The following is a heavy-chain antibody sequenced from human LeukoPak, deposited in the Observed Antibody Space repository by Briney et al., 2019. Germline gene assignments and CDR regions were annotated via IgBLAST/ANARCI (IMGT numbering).Heavy chain of an antibody. CDR2: INRDGSGK. D-gene: IGHD6-6*01. CDR3: ARVEYSRNANRY. J-gene: IGHJ4*02. V-gene: IGHV3-7*03. Sequence: PGGSLRLTCAGSGLTFINYWMTWVSQVPAKGLEWVANINRDGSGKYYLPSVRGRFTISKDDAKDSLYLQMDSLRPEDTAIYYCARVEYSRNANRYWGKGTLVTVSS. CDR1: GLTFINYW.